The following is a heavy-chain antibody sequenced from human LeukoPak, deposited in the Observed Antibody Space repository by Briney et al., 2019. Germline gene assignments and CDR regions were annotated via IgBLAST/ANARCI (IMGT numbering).Heavy chain of an antibody. CDR1: GFTFSNYA. CDR2: VSAGGGET. D-gene: IGHD1-26*01. Sequence: GGSLRLSCAASGFTFSNYAMNWVRQAPGKGLEWVSSVSAGGGETFYTDSVKGRFTISRDNSKNTLYLQMNSLRAEDTAVYYCAKLREWELPDLFDYWGQGTLVTVSS. J-gene: IGHJ4*02. V-gene: IGHV3-23*01. CDR3: AKLREWELPDLFDY.